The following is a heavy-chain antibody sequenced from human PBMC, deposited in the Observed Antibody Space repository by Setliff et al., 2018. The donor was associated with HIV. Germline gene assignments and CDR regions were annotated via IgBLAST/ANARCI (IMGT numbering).Heavy chain of an antibody. CDR2: TYYSGGT. D-gene: IGHD3-3*01. J-gene: IGHJ4*02. CDR3: ARNGVGDAPFDS. V-gene: IGHV4-59*11. CDR1: GDSINSHY. Sequence: PSETLSLTCTASGDSINSHYWSWIRQPPGKGLEWIGFTYYSGGTNYNPSLKRRVTISVDTSKNHFSLNLTSVTAADTAIYYCARNGVGDAPFDSWGQGTLVTVSS.